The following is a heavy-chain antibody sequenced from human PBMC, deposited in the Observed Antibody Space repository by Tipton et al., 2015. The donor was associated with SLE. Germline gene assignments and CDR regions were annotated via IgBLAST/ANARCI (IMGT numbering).Heavy chain of an antibody. CDR1: GGFLRDYF. CDR3: ARFRDEYYYYAMDV. CDR2: IHQNGNT. J-gene: IGHJ6*02. V-gene: IGHV4-34*01. Sequence: TLSLTCDVYGGFLRDYFWSWIRQPPGKGLEWIGEIHQNGNTNYNPSLKSRVTMSGDTSKNQFSLKLNSVTAADTAVYYCARFRDEYYYYAMDVWGQGTTVTVSS.